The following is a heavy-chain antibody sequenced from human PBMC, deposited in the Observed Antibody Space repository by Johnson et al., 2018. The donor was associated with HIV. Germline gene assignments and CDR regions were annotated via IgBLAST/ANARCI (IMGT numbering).Heavy chain of an antibody. V-gene: IGHV3-66*01. CDR3: ARGYILTGYSGVFDM. CDR1: GFTVSSNY. CDR2: IYSGGST. Sequence: VLLVESGGGVVQPGRSLRLSCAASGFTVSSNYMSWVRQAPGKGLEWVSVIYSGGSTHYADSVKGRFTISRDNSKNTVYLQMNSLRAEDTAVYYCARGYILTGYSGVFDMWGQGTMVTVSS. J-gene: IGHJ3*02. D-gene: IGHD3-9*01.